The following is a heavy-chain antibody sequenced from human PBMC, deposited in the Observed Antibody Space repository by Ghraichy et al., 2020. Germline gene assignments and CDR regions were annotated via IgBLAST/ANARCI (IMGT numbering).Heavy chain of an antibody. J-gene: IGHJ4*02. CDR1: GFTFSSYA. Sequence: GGSLRLSCSASGFTFSSYAMHWVRQAPGKGLEYVSVISSNGGSTYYADPVKGRSTISRDNSKNTLYLHMSSLRAEDTAVYYCMGPLRWTHRLDYWGQGTLVTVSS. V-gene: IGHV3-64D*09. CDR3: MGPLRWTHRLDY. D-gene: IGHD2-21*01. CDR2: ISSNGGST.